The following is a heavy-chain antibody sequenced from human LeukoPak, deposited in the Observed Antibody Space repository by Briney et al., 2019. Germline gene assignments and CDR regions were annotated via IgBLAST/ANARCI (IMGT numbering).Heavy chain of an antibody. Sequence: ASVKVSCKASGYTFNNHDMHWVRQAPGQGLEWMGWINPNSGGTNYAQKFQGRVTMTRDTSISTAYMELSRLRSDGTAVYYCARDIAVAGTKYYYYYMDVWGKGTTVTVSS. CDR1: GYTFNNHD. D-gene: IGHD6-19*01. V-gene: IGHV1-2*02. CDR3: ARDIAVAGTKYYYYYMDV. J-gene: IGHJ6*03. CDR2: INPNSGGT.